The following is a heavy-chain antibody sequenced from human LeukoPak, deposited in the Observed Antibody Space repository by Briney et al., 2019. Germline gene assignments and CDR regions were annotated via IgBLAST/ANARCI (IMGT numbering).Heavy chain of an antibody. CDR1: GFTFSSYV. V-gene: IGHV3-30*04. D-gene: IGHD3-22*01. Sequence: GRSLRLSCATSGFTFSSYVMHWVRQAPGKVLEWVAVISYDGRNKYYADSVKGRFTISRDNSKNTLNLQMNSLRAEDTAVYYCARVSEQYYYDSSGYPIRNYFDYWGQGTLVTVSS. CDR2: ISYDGRNK. CDR3: ARVSEQYYYDSSGYPIRNYFDY. J-gene: IGHJ4*02.